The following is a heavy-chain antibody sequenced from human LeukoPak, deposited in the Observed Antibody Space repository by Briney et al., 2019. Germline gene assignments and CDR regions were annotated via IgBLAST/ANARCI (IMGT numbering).Heavy chain of an antibody. CDR2: IYHSGST. V-gene: IGHV4-59*08. J-gene: IGHJ3*02. Sequence: SETLSLTCTVSGGSISSYYWSWIRQPPGKGLEWIGSIYHSGSTYYNPSLKSRVTISVDTSKNQFSLKLSSVTAADTAVYYCARTIRITMIVVPWGAFDIWGQGTMVTVSS. CDR3: ARTIRITMIVVPWGAFDI. D-gene: IGHD3-22*01. CDR1: GGSISSYY.